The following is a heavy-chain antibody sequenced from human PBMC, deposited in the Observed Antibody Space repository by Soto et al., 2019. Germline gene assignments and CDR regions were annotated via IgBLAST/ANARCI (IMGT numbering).Heavy chain of an antibody. CDR2: IWYDGSNK. CDR1: GFSFSTYA. V-gene: IGHV3-33*01. D-gene: IGHD1-26*01. J-gene: IGHJ4*02. Sequence: QVQLVESGGGVVQPGKSLRLSCAASGFSFSTYAMHWVRQAPGKGLEWVAVIWYDGSNKYYADSVKGRFTISKDNSQTTVYLQMNSLRAEDTAGYYCTRDPYGGSRYYFDSWGQGTLVTVSS. CDR3: TRDPYGGSRYYFDS.